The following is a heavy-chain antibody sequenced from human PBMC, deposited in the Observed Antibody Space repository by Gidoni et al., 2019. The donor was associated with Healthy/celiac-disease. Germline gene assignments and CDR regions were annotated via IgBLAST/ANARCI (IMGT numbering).Heavy chain of an antibody. Sequence: QVQLVESGGGVVQPGRSLRLSCAASGFTFSSYGMHWVRQAPVKGLEWVAVIWYDGSNKYYADSVKGRFTISRDNSKNTLYLQMNSLRAEDTAVYYCARDGGGYSYGSDYWGQGTLVTVSS. CDR3: ARDGGGYSYGSDY. CDR2: IWYDGSNK. V-gene: IGHV3-33*01. J-gene: IGHJ4*02. D-gene: IGHD5-18*01. CDR1: GFTFSSYG.